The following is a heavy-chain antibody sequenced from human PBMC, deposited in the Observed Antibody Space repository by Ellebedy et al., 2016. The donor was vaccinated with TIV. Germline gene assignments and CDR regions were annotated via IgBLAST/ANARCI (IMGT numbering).Heavy chain of an antibody. V-gene: IGHV1-69*06. CDR1: GGTFSSYA. Sequence: ASVKVSCKASGGTFSSYAISWVRQAPGQGLEWMGGIIPIFGTANYAQKFQGRVTMTEDTSTDTAYMELSSLRSEDTAVYYCARDPYSSGYFSWFDPWGQGTLVTVSS. CDR2: IIPIFGTA. CDR3: ARDPYSSGYFSWFDP. J-gene: IGHJ5*02. D-gene: IGHD5-18*01.